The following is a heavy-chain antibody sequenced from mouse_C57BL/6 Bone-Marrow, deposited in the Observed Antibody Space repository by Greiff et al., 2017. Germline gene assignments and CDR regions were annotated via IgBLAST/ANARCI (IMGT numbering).Heavy chain of an antibody. CDR2: IWSGGST. J-gene: IGHJ1*03. CDR1: GFSLTSYG. Sequence: QVQLKESGPGLVQPSQSLSITCTVSGFSLTSYGVHWVRQSPGKGLEWLGVIWSGGSTDYNAAFIPRLSISKDNSKSQVFFKMNSLQADDTAIYYCARNGGPKHPYWYFDVWGTGTTVTVSS. V-gene: IGHV2-2*01. CDR3: ARNGGPKHPYWYFDV.